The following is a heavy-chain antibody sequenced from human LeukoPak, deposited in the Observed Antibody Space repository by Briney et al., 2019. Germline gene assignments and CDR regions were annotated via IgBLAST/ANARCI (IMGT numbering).Heavy chain of an antibody. D-gene: IGHD4-17*01. CDR2: INHSGST. CDR3: ARLQATVTIHAYFDY. Sequence: SETLSLTCAVYGGSFSGYYWSWLRQPPGKGLEWIGEINHSGSTNYNPSLKSRVAISVDTSKNQFSLKLDSVTAADTAVYYCARLQATVTIHAYFDYWGQGTLVTVSS. V-gene: IGHV4-34*01. J-gene: IGHJ4*01. CDR1: GGSFSGYY.